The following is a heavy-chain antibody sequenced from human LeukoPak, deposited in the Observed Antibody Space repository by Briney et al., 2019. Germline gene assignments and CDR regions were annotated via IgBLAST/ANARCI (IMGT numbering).Heavy chain of an antibody. J-gene: IGHJ6*02. D-gene: IGHD3-9*01. CDR2: IIPIFGTA. CDR3: ARGDILTGYYKAHGYYYGMDV. Sequence: GSSVKVSCKASGGTFSSYAISWVRQAPGQGLEWMGGIIPIFGTANYAQKFQGRVTITTDESTSTAYMELSSLRSEDTAVYYCARGDILTGYYKAHGYYYGMDVWGQGTTVTVSS. CDR1: GGTFSSYA. V-gene: IGHV1-69*05.